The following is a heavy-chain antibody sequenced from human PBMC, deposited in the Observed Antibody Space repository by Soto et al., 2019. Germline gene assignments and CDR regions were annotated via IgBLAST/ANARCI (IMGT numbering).Heavy chain of an antibody. D-gene: IGHD6-6*01. CDR3: ARGYSSSRLYYYYGMDV. CDR1: GYTFTSYD. CDR2: MNPNSGNT. J-gene: IGHJ6*02. Sequence: QVQLVQSGAEVKKPGASVKVSCKASGYTFTSYDINWVRQATGQGLEWIGWMNPNSGNTGYAQKFQGRVTMTRNTAISTAYMELSSLRSEDTDVYYCARGYSSSRLYYYYGMDVWGQGTTFTVSS. V-gene: IGHV1-8*01.